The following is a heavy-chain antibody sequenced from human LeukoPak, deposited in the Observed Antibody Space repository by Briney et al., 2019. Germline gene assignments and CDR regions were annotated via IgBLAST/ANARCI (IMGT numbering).Heavy chain of an antibody. Sequence: GGSLRLSCAASGFTFSDYGMHWVRQAPGKGLEWVAVIWYDGSDKYYAESVKGRFTISRDNYKNTLYVQMNSLRAEDTAMYYCARESSSADAFDIWGQGTMVTVSS. J-gene: IGHJ3*02. V-gene: IGHV3-33*01. D-gene: IGHD6-6*01. CDR3: ARESSSADAFDI. CDR1: GFTFSDYG. CDR2: IWYDGSDK.